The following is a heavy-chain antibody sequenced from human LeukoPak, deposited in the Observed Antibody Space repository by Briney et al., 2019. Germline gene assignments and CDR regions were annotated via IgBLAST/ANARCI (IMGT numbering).Heavy chain of an antibody. CDR3: ARKRDGYNHFDY. J-gene: IGHJ4*02. V-gene: IGHV3-21*01. CDR2: ISSSSSYI. Sequence: GGSLRLSCAASGFTFSSYSMNWVRQAPGKGLEWVSTISSSSSYIYYVDSVKGRFTISRDNAKNSLYLQMNSLRAEDTAVYYCARKRDGYNHFDYWGQGTLVTVSS. CDR1: GFTFSSYS. D-gene: IGHD5-24*01.